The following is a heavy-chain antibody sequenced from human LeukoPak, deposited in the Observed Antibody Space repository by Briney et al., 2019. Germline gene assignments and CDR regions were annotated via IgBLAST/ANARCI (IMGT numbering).Heavy chain of an antibody. V-gene: IGHV3-21*01. CDR2: ISSSSSFI. J-gene: IGHJ3*02. Sequence: GGSLRLSCAASGFTFSSYSMNWVRQSPGKGLEWVSSISSSSSFIYYADSVKGRFTISRDNAKNSVYLQMNSLRAEDTAVYYCARDSPLSFDIWGQGTMVTVSS. CDR1: GFTFSSYS. CDR3: ARDSPLSFDI.